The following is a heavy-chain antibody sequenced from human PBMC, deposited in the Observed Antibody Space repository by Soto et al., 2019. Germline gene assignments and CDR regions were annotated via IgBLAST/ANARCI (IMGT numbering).Heavy chain of an antibody. V-gene: IGHV1-69*02. CDR2: IIPLFGLP. J-gene: IGHJ4*02. CDR1: GGTFSTYT. CDR3: AFDVQTGVVYFDN. Sequence: QVQLVQSGAEVERPGSSVKVSCKASGGTFSTYTISWVRQAPGQGLEWLGRIIPLFGLPNHAQKFQDRVTITADKSTDTAYLEMNSLRPEDTAVYYCAFDVQTGVVYFDNWGQGPLVTVSS. D-gene: IGHD2-21*01.